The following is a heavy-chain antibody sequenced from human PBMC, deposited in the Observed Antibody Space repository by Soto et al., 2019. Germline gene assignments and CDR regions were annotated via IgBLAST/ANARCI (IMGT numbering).Heavy chain of an antibody. D-gene: IGHD2-2*02. CDR3: VRGRSRYTAQSLAWLGP. Sequence: KPSETLSLTCAVSGGSISSSNWWSWVRQPPGKGLEWIGEIYHSGSTNYNPSLKSRVTISVDKSKNQFSLKLSSVTAADTAMYYYVRGRSRYTAQSLAWLGPWGQGALVTVSS. CDR2: IYHSGST. CDR1: GGSISSSNW. J-gene: IGHJ5*02. V-gene: IGHV4-4*02.